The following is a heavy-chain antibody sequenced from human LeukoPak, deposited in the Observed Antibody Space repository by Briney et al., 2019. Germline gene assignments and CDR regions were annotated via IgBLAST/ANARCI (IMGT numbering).Heavy chain of an antibody. CDR3: ARGYDSSGYYDGPADY. Sequence: GGSLRLSCAASGFTVSSNYMSWVRQAPGKGLEWVSVIYSGGITYYADSVKGRFTISRDNSKNTLYLQMNSLRAEDTDVYYCARGYDSSGYYDGPADYWGQGTLVTVSS. CDR2: IYSGGIT. D-gene: IGHD3-22*01. J-gene: IGHJ4*02. V-gene: IGHV3-53*01. CDR1: GFTVSSNY.